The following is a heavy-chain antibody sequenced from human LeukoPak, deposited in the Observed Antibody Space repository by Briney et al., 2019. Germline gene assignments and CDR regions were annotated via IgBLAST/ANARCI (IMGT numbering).Heavy chain of an antibody. J-gene: IGHJ5*02. Sequence: GESLKISCKGSGYSFNTYWVAWVRQMPGKGLEWMGIIYPGDSDARYSPSFQGQVTISADRSITTAYLQWSSLKASDTAIYYCARGPRGSNWFDPWGQGTLVTVSS. V-gene: IGHV5-51*01. CDR2: IYPGDSDA. D-gene: IGHD2-15*01. CDR3: ARGPRGSNWFDP. CDR1: GYSFNTYW.